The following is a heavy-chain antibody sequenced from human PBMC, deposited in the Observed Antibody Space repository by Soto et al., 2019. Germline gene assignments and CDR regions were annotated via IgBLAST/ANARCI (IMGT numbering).Heavy chain of an antibody. CDR3: AKAMGPHWLARLDC. D-gene: IGHD3-9*01. CDR1: GFTFDDYA. J-gene: IGHJ4*02. V-gene: IGHV3-9*01. Sequence: EVQLVESGGGWVQPGRSLRLSCAVSGFTFDDYAMHWVRQAPGEGLEWVSGISWNSGAIGYADSVKGRFTVLRDNAKSTLYLQMNSLRTEDTALYYCAKAMGPHWLARLDCWGQGTLVTVSS. CDR2: ISWNSGAI.